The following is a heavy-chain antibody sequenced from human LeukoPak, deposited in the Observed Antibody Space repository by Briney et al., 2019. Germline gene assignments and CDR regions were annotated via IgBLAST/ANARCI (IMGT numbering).Heavy chain of an antibody. CDR2: IKHDGSEI. Sequence: PGGSLRLSCAASGFTFRSYWMSWVRQAPGKGLEWVANIKHDGSEIYYVDSVKGRFTISRDNSKNTLYLQMNSLKTEDTAVYYCTAPDFLDYWGQGTLVTVSS. D-gene: IGHD1-14*01. CDR3: TAPDFLDY. J-gene: IGHJ4*02. V-gene: IGHV3-7*03. CDR1: GFTFRSYW.